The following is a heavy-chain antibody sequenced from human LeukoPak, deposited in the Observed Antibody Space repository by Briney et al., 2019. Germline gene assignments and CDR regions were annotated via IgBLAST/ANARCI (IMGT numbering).Heavy chain of an antibody. J-gene: IGHJ4*02. CDR2: INAGNGNT. CDR3: AGDPIGSRWPYYFDY. D-gene: IGHD6-13*01. V-gene: IGHV1-3*01. CDR1: GYTFTTYA. Sequence: ASVTVSCKASGYTFTTYAMHWVRQAPGQRLEWMGWINAGNGNTKYSQKFQARVTITRDTSASTAYMELSSLRSEDTAVYYCAGDPIGSRWPYYFDYWGQGTLVTVSS.